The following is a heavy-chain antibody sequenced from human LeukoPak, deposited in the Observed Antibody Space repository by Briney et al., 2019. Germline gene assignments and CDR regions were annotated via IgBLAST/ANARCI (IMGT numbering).Heavy chain of an antibody. CDR1: GGSISSYY. CDR3: TRRASSGWEYDY. J-gene: IGHJ4*02. V-gene: IGHV4-59*08. Sequence: PSETLSLTCTVSGGSISSYYWSWVRQPPGKGLEWIGYIYYSGSANYNPSLKSRVTISVDTSKNQFSLKLSSVTAADTAMYYCTRRASSGWEYDYWGQGTLVTVSS. D-gene: IGHD6-19*01. CDR2: IYYSGSA.